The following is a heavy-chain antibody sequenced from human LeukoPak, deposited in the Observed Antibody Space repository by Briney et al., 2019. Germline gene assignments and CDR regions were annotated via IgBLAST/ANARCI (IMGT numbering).Heavy chain of an antibody. D-gene: IGHD3-9*01. V-gene: IGHV3-30*18. CDR2: ISYDGSNK. CDR1: GFTFSSYG. CDR3: AKGLYDILTGHYYYYYGMDV. Sequence: QPGRSLRLSCAASGFTFSSYGMHWVRQAPGKGLEWVAVISYDGSNKYYADSVKGRFTISRDNSKNTLYLQMNSLRAEDTAVYYCAKGLYDILTGHYYYYYGMDVWGQGTTVTVSS. J-gene: IGHJ6*02.